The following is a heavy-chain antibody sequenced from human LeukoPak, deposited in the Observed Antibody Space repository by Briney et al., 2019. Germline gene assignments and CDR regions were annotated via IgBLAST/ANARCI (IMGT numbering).Heavy chain of an antibody. D-gene: IGHD2-2*01. CDR3: ARERRRYCSSTSCNRGPYYYYGRDV. CDR1: GLTVSSNY. CDR2: IYSGGST. J-gene: IGHJ6*02. Sequence: GGSLRLSCAASGLTVSSNYMSWVRQAPGKGLEWVSVIYSGGSTYYADSVKGRFTISRDNSKNTLYLQMNSLRAEDTAVYYCARERRRYCSSTSCNRGPYYYYGRDVWGQGATVTVSS. V-gene: IGHV3-66*01.